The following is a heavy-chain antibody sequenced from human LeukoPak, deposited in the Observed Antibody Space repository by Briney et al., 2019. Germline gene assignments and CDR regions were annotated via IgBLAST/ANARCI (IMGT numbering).Heavy chain of an antibody. CDR3: ARGEYYDFWSGYYENFDY. CDR2: LCTYNGNT. V-gene: IGHV1-18*01. Sequence: ASVKVSCKASGYTFTSDGFSWVRQAPGQGLEWMGWLCTYNGNTNYAQKFQGRVTMTTDTSTSTAYMELRSLRFDDTAVYYCARGEYYDFWSGYYENFDYWGQGTLVTVSS. D-gene: IGHD3-3*01. J-gene: IGHJ4*02. CDR1: GYTFTSDG.